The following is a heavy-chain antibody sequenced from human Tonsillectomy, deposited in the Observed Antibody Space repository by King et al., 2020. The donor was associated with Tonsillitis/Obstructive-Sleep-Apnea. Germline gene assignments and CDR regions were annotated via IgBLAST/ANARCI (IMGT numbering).Heavy chain of an antibody. CDR2: IWYDGSNK. J-gene: IGHJ4*02. V-gene: IGHV3-33*01. CDR3: ARDLSYTAGTVDY. CDR1: GFTFSSYG. D-gene: IGHD1-1*01. Sequence: VQLVESGGGVVQPGRSLRLSCAGSGFTFSSYGMHWVRQAPGKGLEWVAIIWYDGSNKYYADSVKGRLTISRDNSKNTLYLQMNSLRAEDTAVYYCARDLSYTAGTVDYWGQGTLVTVSS.